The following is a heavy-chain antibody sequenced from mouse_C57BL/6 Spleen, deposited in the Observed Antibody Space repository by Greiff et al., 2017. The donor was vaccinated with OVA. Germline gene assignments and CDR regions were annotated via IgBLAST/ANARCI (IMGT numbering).Heavy chain of an antibody. D-gene: IGHD2-4*01. J-gene: IGHJ3*01. CDR1: GYAFSSSW. CDR2: IYPGDGDT. V-gene: IGHV1-82*01. Sequence: VQLQQSGPELVKPGASVKISCKASGYAFSSSWMNWVKQRPGKGLEWIGRIYPGDGDTNYNGKFKGKATLTADKSSSTAYMQLSSLTSEDSAVYFCARNTYYYDYDGFAYWGQGTLVTVSA. CDR3: ARNTYYYDYDGFAY.